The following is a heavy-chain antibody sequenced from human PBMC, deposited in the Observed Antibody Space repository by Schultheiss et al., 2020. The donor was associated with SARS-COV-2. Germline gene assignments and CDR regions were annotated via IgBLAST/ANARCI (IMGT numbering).Heavy chain of an antibody. Sequence: ASVKVSCKASGGTFSSYAISWVRQAPGQGLEWMGGINPNSGGTNYAQKFQGWVTMTRDTSISTAYMQLSRLTSDDTAVYYCARYGSGSNYGMDVWGQGTTVTVSS. D-gene: IGHD3-10*01. CDR3: ARYGSGSNYGMDV. CDR2: INPNSGGT. V-gene: IGHV1-2*04. J-gene: IGHJ6*02. CDR1: GGTFSSYA.